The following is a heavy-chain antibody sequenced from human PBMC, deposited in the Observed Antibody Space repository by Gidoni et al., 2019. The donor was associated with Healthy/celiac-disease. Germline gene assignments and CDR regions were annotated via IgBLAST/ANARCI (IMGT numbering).Heavy chain of an antibody. D-gene: IGHD2-8*01. CDR2: ISSSSSYT. J-gene: IGHJ6*02. CDR1: GFTFSDYY. Sequence: QVQLVESGGGLVKPGGSLRLSCAASGFTFSDYYMSWIRQAPGKGLEWVSYISSSSSYTNYADSVQGRFTISRDNAKNSLYLQMNSLRAEDTAVYYCARSNDYYYYGMDVWGQGTTVTVSS. V-gene: IGHV3-11*05. CDR3: ARSNDYYYYGMDV.